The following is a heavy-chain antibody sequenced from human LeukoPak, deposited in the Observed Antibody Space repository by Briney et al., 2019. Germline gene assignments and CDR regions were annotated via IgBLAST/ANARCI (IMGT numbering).Heavy chain of an antibody. CDR2: ISGSGDST. V-gene: IGHV3-23*01. Sequence: GGTLRLSCAASGFTFSTYALSWVRQAPGKGLEWVSSISGSGDSTYYADSVKGRFTISRDNSKNTLYLQMNGLRAENTAVYYCAKDVAPFNAFDIWGQGKRVTVSS. CDR1: GFTFSTYA. J-gene: IGHJ3*02. CDR3: AKDVAPFNAFDI. D-gene: IGHD2-15*01.